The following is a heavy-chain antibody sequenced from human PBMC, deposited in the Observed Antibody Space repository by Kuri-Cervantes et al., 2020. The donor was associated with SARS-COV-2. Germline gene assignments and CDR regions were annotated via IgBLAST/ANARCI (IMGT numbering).Heavy chain of an antibody. D-gene: IGHD6-19*01. V-gene: IGHV4-39*07. Sequence: GSLRLSCSVSGGSISISTYYWGWIRQPPGKGLEWIGSIYYSGSTYYNPSLKSRVTISVDTSKNQFSLKLSSVTAADTAVYYCARERGGKQWLARAGYFQHWGQGTLVTVSS. J-gene: IGHJ1*01. CDR1: GGSISISTYY. CDR3: ARERGGKQWLARAGYFQH. CDR2: IYYSGST.